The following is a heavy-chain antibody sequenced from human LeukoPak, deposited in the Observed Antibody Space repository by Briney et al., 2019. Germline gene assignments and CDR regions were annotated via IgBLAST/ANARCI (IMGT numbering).Heavy chain of an antibody. J-gene: IGHJ4*02. CDR1: GFTFSSYS. CDR3: ARWADYYDSSGYYNDY. CDR2: ISSSSSYI. V-gene: IGHV3-21*01. D-gene: IGHD3-22*01. Sequence: PGGSLRLSCAASGFTFSSYSMNWVRQAPGKGLEWVSSISSSSSYIYYADSVKGRFTISRDNAKNSLYLQMNSLRAEDTAVYYCARWADYYDSSGYYNDYWGQGTLVTVSS.